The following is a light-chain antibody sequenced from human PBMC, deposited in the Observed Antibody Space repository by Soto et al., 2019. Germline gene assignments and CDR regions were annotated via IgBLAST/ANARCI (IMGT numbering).Light chain of an antibody. V-gene: IGLV3-1*01. CDR1: KLGDKY. J-gene: IGLJ1*01. CDR3: QAWDTNTGVFGTGV. CDR2: QNN. Sequence: SYELTQPPSVSVSPGQTASITCSGDKLGDKYASWYQQKPGQSPVLVIYQNNKRPSGIPERFSGSNSGNTATLTISGTQAMDEADYYCQAWDTNTGVFGTGVFGPGAKLTVL.